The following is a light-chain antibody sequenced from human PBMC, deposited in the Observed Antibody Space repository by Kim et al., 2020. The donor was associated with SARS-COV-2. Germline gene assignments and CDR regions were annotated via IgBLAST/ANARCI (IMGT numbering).Light chain of an antibody. Sequence: EIVLTQSPVTVSLSPGERASLSCRASQSVSSSYLAWYQQKPGQAPSLLLYGASSRATGIPDRFSGRGSRTDFTLTISRLEPEYVAVYYCQQYGSSPLTFGGGTKVEI. CDR2: GAS. J-gene: IGKJ4*01. CDR3: QQYGSSPLT. CDR1: QSVSSSY. V-gene: IGKV3-20*01.